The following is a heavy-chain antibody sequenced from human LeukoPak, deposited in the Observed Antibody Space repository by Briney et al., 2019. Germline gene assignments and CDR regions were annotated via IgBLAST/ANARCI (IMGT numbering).Heavy chain of an antibody. CDR3: ARDSPNWGSSAFDI. CDR2: IYYSGST. D-gene: IGHD7-27*01. V-gene: IGHV4-31*11. CDR1: GGSFSGYY. J-gene: IGHJ3*02. Sequence: SETLSLTCAVYGGSFSGYYWSWIRQHPGKGLEWIGYIYYSGSTYYNPSLKSRVTISVDTSKNQFSLKLSSVTAADTAVYYCARDSPNWGSSAFDIWGQGTMVTVSS.